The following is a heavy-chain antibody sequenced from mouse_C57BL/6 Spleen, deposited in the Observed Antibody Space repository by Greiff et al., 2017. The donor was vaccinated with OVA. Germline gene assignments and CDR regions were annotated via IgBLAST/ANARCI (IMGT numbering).Heavy chain of an antibody. CDR3: ARRGGSYWYFDV. J-gene: IGHJ1*03. V-gene: IGHV1-82*01. D-gene: IGHD1-1*01. CDR2: IYPGDGDT. Sequence: VQLQQSGPELVKPGASVKISCKASGYAFSSSWMNWVKQRPGKGLEWIGRIYPGDGDTNYTGKFKGKATLTADKSSSTAYMQLSSLTAEDSAVYFCARRGGSYWYFDVWGTGTTVTVSS. CDR1: GYAFSSSW.